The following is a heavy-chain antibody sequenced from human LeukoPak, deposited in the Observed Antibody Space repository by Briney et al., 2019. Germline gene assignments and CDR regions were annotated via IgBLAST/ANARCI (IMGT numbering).Heavy chain of an antibody. CDR2: IRYDGSNK. V-gene: IGHV3-30*02. Sequence: GGSLRLSCAASGFTFSSYGMHWVRQAPGKGLEWVAFIRYDGSNKYYADSVKGRFTISRDNSKNTLYLQMNSLRAEDTAVYYCAKDGTRGIRFGKIPHYFDYWGQGTLVTVSS. D-gene: IGHD3-10*01. CDR1: GFTFSSYG. CDR3: AKDGTRGIRFGKIPHYFDY. J-gene: IGHJ4*02.